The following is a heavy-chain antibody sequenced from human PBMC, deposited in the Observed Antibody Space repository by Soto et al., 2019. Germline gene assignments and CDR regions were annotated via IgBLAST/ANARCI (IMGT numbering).Heavy chain of an antibody. Sequence: QVQLVQSGAEVKKPGASVKVSCKASGYTFTSYDINWVRQATGQGPEWKGWMNPNSGNTGYAQKFQGRVTMTRNTSISTAYMELSSLRSEDTAVYYCAGWRDYGDAFDIWGQGTMVTVSS. J-gene: IGHJ3*02. CDR3: AGWRDYGDAFDI. D-gene: IGHD3-16*01. V-gene: IGHV1-8*01. CDR2: MNPNSGNT. CDR1: GYTFTSYD.